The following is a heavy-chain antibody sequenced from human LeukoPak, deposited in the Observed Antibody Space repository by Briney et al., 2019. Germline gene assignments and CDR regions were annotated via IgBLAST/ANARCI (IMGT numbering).Heavy chain of an antibody. D-gene: IGHD2-8*01. V-gene: IGHV3-30*02. CDR1: GFTFSSYG. CDR2: IGYDGSNK. CDR3: AKALIGYYFDY. Sequence: GGSLRLSCAASGFTFSSYGMYWVRQAPGKGLEWVAFIGYDGSNKYYADSVKGRFTISRDNSKNTLYLQMNSLRAEDTAVYYCAKALIGYYFDYWGQGTLVTVSS. J-gene: IGHJ4*02.